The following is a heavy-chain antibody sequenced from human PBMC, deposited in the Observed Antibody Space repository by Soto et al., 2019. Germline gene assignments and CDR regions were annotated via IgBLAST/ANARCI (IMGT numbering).Heavy chain of an antibody. V-gene: IGHV4-34*01. CDR3: VRIRYQLPSSVLWLDP. CDR2: INHVGGT. J-gene: IGHJ5*02. Sequence: SEPLPLPWPSYGSLLRESYWTWIRHPPGKGLEWIGEINHVGGTNYNPSLKSRVTMSVDTSQNQFSLRLISVTATDTSMCFCVRIRYQLPSSVLWLDPWGQGTPVTVSS. CDR1: GSLLRESY. D-gene: IGHD3-16*01.